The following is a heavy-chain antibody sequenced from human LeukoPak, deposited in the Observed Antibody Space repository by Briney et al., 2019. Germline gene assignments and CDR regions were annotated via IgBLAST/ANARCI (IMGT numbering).Heavy chain of an antibody. D-gene: IGHD4-17*01. CDR2: IKQDGSQR. CDR3: ATDRTVTTFDS. V-gene: IGHV3-7*01. J-gene: IGHJ4*02. Sequence: GGSLRLSCAASGCTFGSYWMSWVRQAPGKGLEWVANIKQDGSQRYYVDSVKGRFTISRDNAKNSLYLQMISLRVEDTALYYCATDRTVTTFDSWGQGTLVTVSS. CDR1: GCTFGSYW.